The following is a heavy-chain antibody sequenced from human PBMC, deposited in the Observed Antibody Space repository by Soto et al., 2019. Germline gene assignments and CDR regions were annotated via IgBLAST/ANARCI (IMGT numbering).Heavy chain of an antibody. V-gene: IGHV5-51*01. CDR1: GYSFTSYW. J-gene: IGHJ4*02. CDR3: ARFLRFLEWSTSGFDY. D-gene: IGHD3-3*01. Sequence: GESLKISCKGSGYSFTSYWIGWVRQMPGKGLEWMGIIYPGDSDTRYSPSFQGQVTISADKSISTAYLQWSSLKASDTAMYYCARFLRFLEWSTSGFDYRGQGTLVTVSS. CDR2: IYPGDSDT.